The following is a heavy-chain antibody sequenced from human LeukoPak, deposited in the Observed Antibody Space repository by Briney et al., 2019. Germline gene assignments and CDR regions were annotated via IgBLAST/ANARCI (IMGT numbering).Heavy chain of an antibody. CDR3: ERTRVGCGWDY. Sequence: SETLFLTCSVSGGSITCYYWSWIRQPAGKVLEWIGRIHSSGNTNYNPSLKSRVTMSVDTSKNQFSLKETSVTAADTAVYYCERTRVGCGWDYWGQGSLVTVSS. J-gene: IGHJ4*02. V-gene: IGHV4-4*07. CDR2: IHSSGNT. D-gene: IGHD2-15*01. CDR1: GGSITCYY.